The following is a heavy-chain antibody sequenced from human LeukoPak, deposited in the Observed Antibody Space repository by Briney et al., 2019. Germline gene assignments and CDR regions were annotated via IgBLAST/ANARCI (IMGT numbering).Heavy chain of an antibody. CDR2: IKQDGSEK. Sequence: GGSLSLSCAASGFTFSSYWMSWVRQAPGKGLEWVANIKQDGSEKYYVDSVKGRFTISRDNAKNSLYLQMNSLRAEDTAVYYCARADYGDYVPTYFDYWGQGTLVTVSS. CDR3: ARADYGDYVPTYFDY. D-gene: IGHD4-17*01. CDR1: GFTFSSYW. V-gene: IGHV3-7*01. J-gene: IGHJ4*02.